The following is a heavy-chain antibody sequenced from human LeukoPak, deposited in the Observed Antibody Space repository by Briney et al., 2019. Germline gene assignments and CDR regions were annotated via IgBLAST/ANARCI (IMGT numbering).Heavy chain of an antibody. CDR3: ARRGSSGWYDY. CDR2: ISGGGPVT. D-gene: IGHD6-19*01. CDR1: VFTFSSYA. V-gene: IGHV3-23*01. Sequence: GGSLRLSCAASVFTFSSYAMSWVRQAPGKGLECVSAISGGGPVTYYTDSVKGRFTISRDNSKNTLYLEMNSLRAEDTAVYYCARRGSSGWYDYWGQGTLVTVSS. J-gene: IGHJ4*02.